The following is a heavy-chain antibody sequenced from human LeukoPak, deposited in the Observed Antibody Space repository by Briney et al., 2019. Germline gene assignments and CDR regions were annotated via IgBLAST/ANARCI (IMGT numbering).Heavy chain of an antibody. D-gene: IGHD3-3*01. CDR1: GYSISSGYY. V-gene: IGHV4-61*03. CDR3: ARFGGPHAFDI. CDR2: INYSGST. J-gene: IGHJ3*02. Sequence: SETLSLTCTVSGYSISSGYYWGWIRQPPGKGLEWIAYINYSGSTNYNPSLKSRVTISVDTSKNHFSLTLSSVTAADTAVYYCARFGGPHAFDIWGQGTMVTVSS.